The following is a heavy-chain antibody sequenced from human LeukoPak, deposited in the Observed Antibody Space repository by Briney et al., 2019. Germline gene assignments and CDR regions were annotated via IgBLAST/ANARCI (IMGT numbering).Heavy chain of an antibody. CDR1: GGTFSSYP. J-gene: IGHJ4*02. Sequence: ASVKVSCKASGGTFSSYPINWVRQAPGEGLEWMGRIIPILDMTNYAQKFQGRVTMTEDTSTDTAYMELSSLRSEDTAVYYCATAMVRGVIMSGDFDYWGQGTLVTVSS. CDR2: IIPILDMT. CDR3: ATAMVRGVIMSGDFDY. V-gene: IGHV1-69*04. D-gene: IGHD3-10*01.